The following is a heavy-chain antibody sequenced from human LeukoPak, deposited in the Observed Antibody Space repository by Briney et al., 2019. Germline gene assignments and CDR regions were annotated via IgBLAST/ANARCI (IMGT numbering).Heavy chain of an antibody. CDR1: GFTVNSNY. Sequence: GGSLRLSCAASGFTVNSNYMSWVRQAPGKGLEWVSVIYSGGSTYYADSVKGRFTISRHNSKNTLYLQMNSLRAEDTAVYYCARWSGGYDLDYYGMDVWGQGTTVTVSS. V-gene: IGHV3-53*04. CDR2: IYSGGST. J-gene: IGHJ6*02. CDR3: ARWSGGYDLDYYGMDV. D-gene: IGHD5-12*01.